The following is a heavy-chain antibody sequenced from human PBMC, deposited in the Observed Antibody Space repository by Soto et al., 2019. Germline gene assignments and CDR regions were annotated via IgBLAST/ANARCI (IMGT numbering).Heavy chain of an antibody. Sequence: SETLSLTCTVSGGSISSYYWSWIRQPPGKGLEWIGYIYYSGSTNYNPSLKGRVTISVDTSKNQFSLKLSSVTAADTAVYYCARAHSVAGTDYWGQGTLVTVSS. J-gene: IGHJ4*02. CDR3: ARAHSVAGTDY. V-gene: IGHV4-59*01. CDR1: GGSISSYY. CDR2: IYYSGST. D-gene: IGHD6-19*01.